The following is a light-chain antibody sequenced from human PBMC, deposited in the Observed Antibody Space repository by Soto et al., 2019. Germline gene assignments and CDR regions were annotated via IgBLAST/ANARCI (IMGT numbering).Light chain of an antibody. V-gene: IGLV7-43*01. J-gene: IGLJ3*02. Sequence: QTVVTQEPSLTVSPGGTVTLTCASNIGAVTSGYYPNWFQQKPGQAPRALIYSTNKKHSWTPARFSGSLLGGKAALTLSGVQPEDEADYYCLIYYGGVWVFGGGTKLTVL. CDR3: LIYYGGVWV. CDR2: STN. CDR1: IGAVTSGYY.